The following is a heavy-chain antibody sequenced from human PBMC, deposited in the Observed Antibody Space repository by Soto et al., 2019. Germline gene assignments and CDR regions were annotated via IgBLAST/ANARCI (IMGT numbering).Heavy chain of an antibody. D-gene: IGHD3-22*01. V-gene: IGHV1-2*04. CDR3: ATDRSGLDYFDN. CDR2: INPNSGGT. J-gene: IGHJ4*02. Sequence: ASVKVSCKASGYSFTGYYMHSVRHAPGQGLEWMGWINPNSGGTNYAQKFQGWVTMTRDTSISTAYMELSRLRAEDTALYFSATDRSGLDYFDNCGQGTLVTVS. CDR1: GYSFTGYY.